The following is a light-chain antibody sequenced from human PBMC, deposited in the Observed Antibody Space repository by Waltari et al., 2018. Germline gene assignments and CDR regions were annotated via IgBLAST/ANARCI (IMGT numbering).Light chain of an antibody. CDR1: QSISSW. J-gene: IGKJ4*01. CDR2: DAS. CDR3: QQRSSWLPLT. Sequence: TQSPSTLSASVGDRVTITCRASQSISSWLAWYQQKPGQPPRLLIYDASNRATGVPDRVTGSGSGTDFTLTISSLEPEDLAVYYCQQRSSWLPLTFGGGTKVEIK. V-gene: IGKV3-11*01.